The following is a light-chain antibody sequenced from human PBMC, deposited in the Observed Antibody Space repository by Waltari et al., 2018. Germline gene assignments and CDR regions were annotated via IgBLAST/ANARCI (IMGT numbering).Light chain of an antibody. CDR2: WAS. CDR1: QNILYSSNSKNS. Sequence: DIVMTQSPDSLAVSLGERATINCKSSQNILYSSNSKNSLAWYQHKPGQPPKLLIYWASTRESGVPDRFSGSGSETDFTLTISSLQAEDVAVYYCQQYYSIPYTFGQGTKLEIK. CDR3: QQYYSIPYT. J-gene: IGKJ2*01. V-gene: IGKV4-1*01.